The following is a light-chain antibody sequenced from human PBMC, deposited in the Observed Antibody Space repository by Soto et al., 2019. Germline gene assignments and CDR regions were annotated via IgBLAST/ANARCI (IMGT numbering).Light chain of an antibody. Sequence: VMTQSPLSLPVTLGQPASLSCRSSQSLVYSDGNTYLTWFLQRPGQSPRRLIYNVSNREYGVPDRFSGSGSGTDFTLKISRVEAEDVGIYYCMQGPHWPFTFGPGTKVDIK. CDR1: QSLVYSDGNTY. CDR3: MQGPHWPFT. J-gene: IGKJ3*01. CDR2: NVS. V-gene: IGKV2-30*01.